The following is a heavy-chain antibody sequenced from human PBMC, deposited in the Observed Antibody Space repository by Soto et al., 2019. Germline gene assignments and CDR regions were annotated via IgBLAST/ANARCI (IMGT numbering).Heavy chain of an antibody. D-gene: IGHD1-1*01. CDR2: INPNTGGT. Sequence: QVQLVQSGAEVKKPEASVMVSCKTSGYTFTDFYINWVRQAPGQGLEWVGWINPNTGGTKPSQRFQGRVTLTRDTSITTAYMELTRLTSEDTAVYFCATQTGTVPNFADHWGQGTLVTVSS. J-gene: IGHJ4*02. V-gene: IGHV1-2*02. CDR3: ATQTGTVPNFADH. CDR1: GYTFTDFY.